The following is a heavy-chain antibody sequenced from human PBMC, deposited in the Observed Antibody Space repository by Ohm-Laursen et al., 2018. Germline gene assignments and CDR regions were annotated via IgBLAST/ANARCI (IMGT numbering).Heavy chain of an antibody. CDR2: INHSGST. CDR3: ATDRFLGF. Sequence: TLSLTCAVYGGSFSGYYWSWIRQPPGKGLEWIGEINHSGSTNYNPSLKSRVTISVDTSKNQFSLKLSSVIAADTAVYYCATDRFLGFWGQGTLVTVSS. D-gene: IGHD3-3*01. J-gene: IGHJ4*02. CDR1: GGSFSGYY. V-gene: IGHV4-34*01.